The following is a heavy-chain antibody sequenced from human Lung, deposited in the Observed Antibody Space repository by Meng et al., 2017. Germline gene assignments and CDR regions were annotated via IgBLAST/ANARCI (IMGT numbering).Heavy chain of an antibody. Sequence: GESWGGLVPPGRSLRLSCAASGFTFTDHWMHWVRQGPGKGLVWVSRINRDGTKPTYADSVKGRFTISRDNAKNSLYPQMNNLRAEDTAFYYCTNDRLNHWGQGALVTVSS. CDR3: TNDRLNH. CDR1: GFTFTDHW. V-gene: IGHV3-74*01. J-gene: IGHJ1*01. CDR2: INRDGTKP. D-gene: IGHD1-1*01.